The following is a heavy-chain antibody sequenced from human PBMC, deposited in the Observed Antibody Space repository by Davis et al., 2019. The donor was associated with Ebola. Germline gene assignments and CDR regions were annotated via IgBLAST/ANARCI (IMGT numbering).Heavy chain of an antibody. CDR1: GFTFSSYA. CDR3: ARDARDPRYDFWSAAPDY. J-gene: IGHJ4*02. CDR2: ISSDGGST. Sequence: GESLKISCAASGFTFSSYAMHWVRQAPGKGLEYVSAISSDGGSTYYANSVKGRFTISRDNSKNTLYLQMGSLRADDTAVYYCARDARDPRYDFWSAAPDYWGQGILVTVSS. D-gene: IGHD3-3*01. V-gene: IGHV3-64*01.